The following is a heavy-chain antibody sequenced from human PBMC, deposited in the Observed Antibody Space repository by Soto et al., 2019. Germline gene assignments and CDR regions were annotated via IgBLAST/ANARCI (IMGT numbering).Heavy chain of an antibody. Sequence: ASVKVSCKASGGTFSSYAISWVRQAPGQGLEWMGGIIPIFGTANYAQKFQGRVTITADKSTSTAYMELSSLRSEDTAVYYCALGLMTTVTSVTFDYWGQGTLVTVSS. J-gene: IGHJ4*02. D-gene: IGHD4-17*01. V-gene: IGHV1-69*06. CDR2: IIPIFGTA. CDR3: ALGLMTTVTSVTFDY. CDR1: GGTFSSYA.